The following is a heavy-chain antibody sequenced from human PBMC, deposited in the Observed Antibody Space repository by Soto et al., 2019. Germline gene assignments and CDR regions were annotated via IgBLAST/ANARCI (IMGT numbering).Heavy chain of an antibody. V-gene: IGHV4-59*01. CDR3: ARGRGHCSSTTCSPYYYGMDV. CDR2: IYYSGSP. CDR1: GGSISSYY. Sequence: SETLSLSCSFSGGSISSYYWSWIRQPPGKGVEWIGYIYYSGSPNYNPALKSRLTISVDTSKNQFSLRLRSVTAADTAVYDCARGRGHCSSTTCSPYYYGMDVWGQGTTVTVSS. D-gene: IGHD2-2*01. J-gene: IGHJ6*02.